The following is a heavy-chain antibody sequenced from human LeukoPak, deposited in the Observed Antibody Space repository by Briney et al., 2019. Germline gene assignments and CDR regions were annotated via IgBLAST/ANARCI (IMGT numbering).Heavy chain of an antibody. Sequence: SETLSLTCAVYGGSFSGYYWSWIRQPPGKGLEWIGEINHSGSTNYNPSLKSRVTISVDTSKNQFSLKLSSVTAADTAVYYCAREGIWAPYFDYWGQGTLVTVSS. V-gene: IGHV4-34*01. CDR2: INHSGST. CDR1: GGSFSGYY. D-gene: IGHD3-16*01. CDR3: AREGIWAPYFDY. J-gene: IGHJ4*02.